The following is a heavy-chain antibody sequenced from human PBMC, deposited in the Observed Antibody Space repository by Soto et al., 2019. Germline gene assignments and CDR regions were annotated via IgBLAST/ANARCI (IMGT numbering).Heavy chain of an antibody. D-gene: IGHD2-2*01. CDR3: ARGGHGLGLRLPAARNFDP. V-gene: IGHV1-3*01. Sequence: GASVKVSCKASGYTFTRQNMHWVRQAPRQGLEWMGWLNGGNGGTQYSQKFQGRVTLTRDTSTSTVYMELSSLRSEDTAVYYCARGGHGLGLRLPAARNFDPWGQGTLVTVSS. CDR1: GYTFTRQN. J-gene: IGHJ5*02. CDR2: LNGGNGGT.